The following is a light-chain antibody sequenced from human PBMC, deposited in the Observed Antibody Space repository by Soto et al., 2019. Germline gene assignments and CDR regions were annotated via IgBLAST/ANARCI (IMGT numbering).Light chain of an antibody. CDR2: GNT. J-gene: IGLJ1*01. V-gene: IGLV1-40*01. Sequence: QSVLTQPPSVXGAPGQRVTISCTGSSSNIGSTYDVQWYQQLPGTAPKLLIHGNTDRPSGVPDRFSGSKSGTSASLAITGLQADDEADYYCQSYDDSLSVHYVFGTGXKVTVL. CDR1: SSNIGSTYD. CDR3: QSYDDSLSVHYV.